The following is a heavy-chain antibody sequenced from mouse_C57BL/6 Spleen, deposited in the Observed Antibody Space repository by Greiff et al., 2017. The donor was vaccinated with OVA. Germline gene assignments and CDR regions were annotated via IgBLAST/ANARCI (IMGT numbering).Heavy chain of an antibody. CDR1: GYTFTSYG. D-gene: IGHD2-1*01. CDR2: IYPRSGNT. Sequence: VNVVESGAELARPGASVKLSCKASGYTFTSYGISWVKQRTGQGLEWIGEIYPRSGNTYYNEKFKGKATLTADKSSSTAYMELRSLTSEDSAVYFCGNYASYWGQGTLVTVSA. V-gene: IGHV1-81*01. CDR3: GNYASY. J-gene: IGHJ3*01.